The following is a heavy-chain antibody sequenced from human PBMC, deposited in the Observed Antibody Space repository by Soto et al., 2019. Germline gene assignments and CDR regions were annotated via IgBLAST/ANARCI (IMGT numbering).Heavy chain of an antibody. D-gene: IGHD2-2*01. Sequence: QVQLQESGPGLVKPSETLSLTCTVSGGSISSYYWSWIRQPPGKGLEWIGYIYYSGSTNYNPSLKSRVTISVDTSKNQFSLKLSSVTAADTAVYYCARATVEVVPAAGWFDPWGQGTLVTVSS. V-gene: IGHV4-59*01. CDR3: ARATVEVVPAAGWFDP. J-gene: IGHJ5*02. CDR2: IYYSGST. CDR1: GGSISSYY.